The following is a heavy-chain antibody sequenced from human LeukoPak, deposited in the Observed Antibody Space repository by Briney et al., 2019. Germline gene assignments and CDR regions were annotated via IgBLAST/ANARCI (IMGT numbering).Heavy chain of an antibody. V-gene: IGHV4-39*01. Sequence: KASETLSLTCTVSGGSISSSSYYWGWIRQPPGKGLEWIGSIYYSGSTYYNPSLKSRVTISVDTSKNQFSLKLSSVTAADTAVYYCARPAGYSYGKDYWGQGTLVTVSS. CDR3: ARPAGYSYGKDY. J-gene: IGHJ4*02. D-gene: IGHD5-18*01. CDR2: IYYSGST. CDR1: GGSISSSSYY.